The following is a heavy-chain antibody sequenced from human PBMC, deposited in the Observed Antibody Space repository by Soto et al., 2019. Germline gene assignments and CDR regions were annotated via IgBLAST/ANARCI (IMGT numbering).Heavy chain of an antibody. CDR2: ISGSGGST. CDR3: AKQVTMIVVVAFDY. Sequence: SGGSLRLSCAASGFTFSSYAMSWVRQAPGKGLEWVSAISGSGGSTYYADSVKGRFTISSDNSKNTLYLQMNSLRAEDTAVYYCAKQVTMIVVVAFDYWGQGTLVTVSS. V-gene: IGHV3-23*01. CDR1: GFTFSSYA. J-gene: IGHJ4*02. D-gene: IGHD3-22*01.